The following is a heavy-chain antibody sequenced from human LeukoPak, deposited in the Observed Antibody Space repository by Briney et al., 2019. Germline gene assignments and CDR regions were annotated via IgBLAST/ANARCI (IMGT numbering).Heavy chain of an antibody. CDR1: GGTFSSYA. CDR2: IIPIFGTA. V-gene: IGHV1-69*01. Sequence: ASVNVSCKASGGTFSSYAISWVRQAPGQGLEWMGGIIPIFGTANYAQKFQGRVTITADESTSTAYMELSSLRSEDTAVYYCARGKWELPRPFDYWGQGTLVTVSS. CDR3: ARGKWELPRPFDY. J-gene: IGHJ4*02. D-gene: IGHD1-26*01.